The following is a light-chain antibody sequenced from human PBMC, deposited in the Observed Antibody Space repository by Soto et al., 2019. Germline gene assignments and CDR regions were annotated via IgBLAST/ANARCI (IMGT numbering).Light chain of an antibody. CDR3: QQYGSSPRT. CDR1: QSVSSSY. J-gene: IGKJ2*01. Sequence: EIVLTQSPGTLSLSPGERATLSCRASQSVSSSYLAWYQQKPGQAPRLLIYGASSRATGIPDRFSGRGSETDFTLTISRLEPEDFAVYYCQQYGSSPRTFGQGTKLEIK. V-gene: IGKV3-20*01. CDR2: GAS.